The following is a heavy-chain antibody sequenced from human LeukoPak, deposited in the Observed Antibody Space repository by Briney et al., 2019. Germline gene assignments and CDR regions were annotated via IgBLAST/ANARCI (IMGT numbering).Heavy chain of an antibody. CDR1: GFTFSSYG. V-gene: IGHV3-30*02. J-gene: IGHJ3*02. CDR3: AKDFVYGSGSPDTFDI. CDR2: IRYDGSNK. Sequence: SGGSLRLSCAASGFTFSSYGMHWVRQAPGKGLEWVAFIRYDGSNKYYADSVKGRFTISRDNSKNTLYLQMNSLRAEDTAVYYCAKDFVYGSGSPDTFDIWGQGTMVTVSS. D-gene: IGHD3-10*01.